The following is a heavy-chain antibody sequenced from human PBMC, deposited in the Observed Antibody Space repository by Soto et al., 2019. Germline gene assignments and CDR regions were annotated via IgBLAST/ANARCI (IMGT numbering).Heavy chain of an antibody. CDR2: IRSKAYGGTT. CDR1: GFTFGDYA. Sequence: GGSLRLSCTASGFTFGDYAMSWFRQAPGKGLEWVGFIRSKAYGGTTEYAASVKGRFTISRDDSKSIAYLQMNSLKTEDTAVYYCKSGYDRNYYYYYYMDVWGKGTTVTVSS. CDR3: KSGYDRNYYYYYYMDV. D-gene: IGHD5-12*01. V-gene: IGHV3-49*03. J-gene: IGHJ6*03.